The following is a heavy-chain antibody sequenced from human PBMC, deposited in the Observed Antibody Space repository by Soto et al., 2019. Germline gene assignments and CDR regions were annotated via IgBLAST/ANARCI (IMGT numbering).Heavy chain of an antibody. V-gene: IGHV3-7*03. CDR2: IKQDGSEK. D-gene: IGHD3-22*01. J-gene: IGHJ4*02. CDR1: AFTFSTYW. CDR3: ARGSTYYYDSSGYYIYYFDY. Sequence: GGSLRLSCAASAFTFSTYWMSWIRQAPGKGLEWVANIKQDGSEKYYVDSVKGRFTISRDNAKNSLYLQMNSLRAEDTAVYYCARGSTYYYDSSGYYIYYFDYWGQGTLVTVSS.